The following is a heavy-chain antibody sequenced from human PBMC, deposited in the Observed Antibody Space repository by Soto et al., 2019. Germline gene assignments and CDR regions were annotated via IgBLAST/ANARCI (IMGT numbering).Heavy chain of an antibody. V-gene: IGHV1-3*01. CDR1: GYTFTSYA. CDR2: INAGNGNT. J-gene: IGHJ5*02. Sequence: ASVKASCKASGYTFTSYAMHWVRQAPGQRLEWMGWINAGNGNTKYSQKFQGRVTITRDTSASTAYMELSSLRSEDTAVYYCARSGYDYARLPASWGQGTLVTVSS. CDR3: ARSGYDYARLPAS. D-gene: IGHD5-12*01.